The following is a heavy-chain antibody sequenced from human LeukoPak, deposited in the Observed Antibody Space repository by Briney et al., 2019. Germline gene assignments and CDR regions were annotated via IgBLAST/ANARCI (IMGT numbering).Heavy chain of an antibody. J-gene: IGHJ3*01. V-gene: IGHV4-59*01. CDR2: IHNSGST. CDR1: GGSISTYF. CDR3: ARDSSGWFTL. D-gene: IGHD6-19*01. Sequence: SETLSLTCTVSGGSISTYFLTWIRQAPGKGLEWIGYIHNSGSTNYNPSLNSRFTILVDTSRKQFSLKVTSATAADTAVYYCARDSSGWFTLWGQGTMVTVSS.